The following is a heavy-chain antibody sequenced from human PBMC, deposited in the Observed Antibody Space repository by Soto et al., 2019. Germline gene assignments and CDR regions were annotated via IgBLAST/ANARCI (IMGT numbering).Heavy chain of an antibody. CDR3: ARSYYDSTGFAVDP. J-gene: IGHJ5*02. D-gene: IGHD3-22*01. CDR1: GASVSNGY. Sequence: PPETLSLTCNVSGASVSNGYWSWIRQPPGKGLEWIGFMYFGGSLNYNPSLTSRATISVETSKNQFSMKLTSVTASDTAVYYCARSYYDSTGFAVDPWGQGTLVTVSS. V-gene: IGHV4-59*02. CDR2: MYFGGSL.